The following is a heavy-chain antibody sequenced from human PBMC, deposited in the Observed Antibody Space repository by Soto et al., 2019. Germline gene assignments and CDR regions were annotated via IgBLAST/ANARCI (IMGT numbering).Heavy chain of an antibody. CDR3: ARDKFIGSYYIRGVTYIFDS. V-gene: IGHV3-7*03. Sequence: EVQLVESGGGLVQPGGSLRLSCAASGFTFTDYWMSWVRQAPGKGLEWVANIRQDESEKNYVDSVKGRFTISRDNAKNSLYLHMNSLRDEDTAVYYCARDKFIGSYYIRGVTYIFDSWGQGTQVTVSS. D-gene: IGHD3-10*02. J-gene: IGHJ4*02. CDR2: IRQDESEK. CDR1: GFTFTDYW.